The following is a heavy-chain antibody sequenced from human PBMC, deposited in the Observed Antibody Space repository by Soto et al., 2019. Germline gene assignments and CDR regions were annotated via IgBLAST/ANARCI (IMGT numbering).Heavy chain of an antibody. V-gene: IGHV4-39*01. J-gene: IGHJ5*02. D-gene: IGHD6-13*01. Sequence: QLLLQESGPGLVKPSETLSLTCTVSGDSVSNSGYYSGWLRQSPGKRLEWIGSVTFSGSKYYNPSLRRGVTFSVDTSKSLISLELSSVTAADTAVYYCARGSTWQGRDWFDPWGQGTLVTVSS. CDR2: VTFSGSK. CDR1: GDSVSNSGYY. CDR3: ARGSTWQGRDWFDP.